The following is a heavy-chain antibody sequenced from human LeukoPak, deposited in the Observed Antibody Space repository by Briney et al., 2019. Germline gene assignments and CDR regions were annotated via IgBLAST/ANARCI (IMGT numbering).Heavy chain of an antibody. J-gene: IGHJ4*02. V-gene: IGHV4-30-4*08. CDR1: GGSISSGDYY. CDR2: IYYSGST. D-gene: IGHD6-6*01. Sequence: TSETLSLTCTVPGGSISSGDYYWSWIRQPPGKGLEWIGYIYYSGSTYYNPSLKSRVTISVDTSKNQFSLKLSSVTAADTAVYYCASQGVIAARPLDYWGQGTLVTVSS. CDR3: ASQGVIAARPLDY.